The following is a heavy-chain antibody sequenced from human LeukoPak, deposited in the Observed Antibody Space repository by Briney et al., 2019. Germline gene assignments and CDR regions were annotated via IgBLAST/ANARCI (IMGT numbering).Heavy chain of an antibody. Sequence: ASVKVSCKASGYTFTSYAMNWVRQAPGQGLEWMGWISTNTGIPTYAQGFTGRFVFSLDTSVSTAYLQISSLKAEDTAVYYCARSDTYCSGGSCPPNTFDALDIWGQGXMXTVSS. J-gene: IGHJ3*02. V-gene: IGHV7-4-1*02. CDR2: ISTNTGIP. D-gene: IGHD2-15*01. CDR1: GYTFTSYA. CDR3: ARSDTYCSGGSCPPNTFDALDI.